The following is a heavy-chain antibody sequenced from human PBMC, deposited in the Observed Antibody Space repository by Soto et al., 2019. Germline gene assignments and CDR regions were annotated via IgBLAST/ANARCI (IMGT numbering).Heavy chain of an antibody. CDR3: AREKERYGMDV. J-gene: IGHJ6*02. Sequence: SETLSLTCTVSGVSISSGDYYWSWIRQPPGKGLEWIGYIYYSGSTYYNPSLKSRVTISVDTSKNQFSLKLSSVTAADTAVYYCAREKERYGMDVWGQGTTVTVSS. CDR1: GVSISSGDYY. V-gene: IGHV4-30-4*01. CDR2: IYYSGST.